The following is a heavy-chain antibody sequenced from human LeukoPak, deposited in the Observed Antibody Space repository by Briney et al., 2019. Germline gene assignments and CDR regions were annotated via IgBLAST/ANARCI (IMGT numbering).Heavy chain of an antibody. Sequence: PGRSLRLSCAASGFTFDDYAMHWVRQAPGKGLEWVSGISWNSGSIGYADSVKGRFTISRDNAKGSVYLQMNSLRAEDTAIYHCATYINWVAGDVWGQGTTVIVSS. J-gene: IGHJ6*02. CDR1: GFTFDDYA. D-gene: IGHD1-1*01. V-gene: IGHV3-9*01. CDR3: ATYINWVAGDV. CDR2: ISWNSGSI.